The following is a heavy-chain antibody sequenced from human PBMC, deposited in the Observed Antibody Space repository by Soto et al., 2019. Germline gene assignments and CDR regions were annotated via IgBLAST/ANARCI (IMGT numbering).Heavy chain of an antibody. V-gene: IGHV1-69*12. CDR2: IIPIFGTA. J-gene: IGHJ6*02. Sequence: QVQLVQSGAEVKKPGSSVKVSCKASGGTFSSYAISWVRQAPGQGLEWMGGIIPIFGTANYAQKFQGRVTITADESTSTASMELSSLRSEHTAVYYCARDQASGYVITLLSFSNMDVWGQGTTVTVSS. CDR1: GGTFSSYA. D-gene: IGHD5-12*01. CDR3: ARDQASGYVITLLSFSNMDV.